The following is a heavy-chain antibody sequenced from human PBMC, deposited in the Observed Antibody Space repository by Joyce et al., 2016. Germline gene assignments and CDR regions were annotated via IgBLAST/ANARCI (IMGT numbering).Heavy chain of an antibody. CDR2: ITNSGAT. Sequence: QVQLQQWGAGLLKTSETLSLTCAVYSGPFSGFFWSWVRQRPGKGLEWIGDITNSGATHYNPSLKSRLTMSVDTSRKEFSLKLSSVTVADTAIYYCARSQWLAPLMYWGQGTPVTVSS. J-gene: IGHJ4*02. D-gene: IGHD6-19*01. CDR1: SGPFSGFF. CDR3: ARSQWLAPLMY. V-gene: IGHV4-34*02.